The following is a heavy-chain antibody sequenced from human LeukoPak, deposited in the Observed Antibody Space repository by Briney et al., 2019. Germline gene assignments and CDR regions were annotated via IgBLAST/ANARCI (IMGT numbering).Heavy chain of an antibody. CDR1: GFTFDDYG. D-gene: IGHD2-21*01. Sequence: PGGSLRLSCAASGFTFDDYGMSWVRQAPGKGLEWVSGINWNGGSTGYAVSVKGRFTISRDNAKNSLYLQMNSLRAEDTAVYYCARDGKPYCGGDCYMDVWGKGTTVTVSS. CDR3: ARDGKPYCGGDCYMDV. CDR2: INWNGGST. J-gene: IGHJ6*03. V-gene: IGHV3-20*04.